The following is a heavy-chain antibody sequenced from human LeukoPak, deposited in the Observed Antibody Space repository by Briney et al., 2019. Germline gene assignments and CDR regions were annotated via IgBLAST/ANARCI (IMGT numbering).Heavy chain of an antibody. D-gene: IGHD6-19*01. CDR3: ARATVAGAFDF. CDR1: GGSISSGGYY. CDR2: TYYSGST. J-gene: IGHJ4*02. V-gene: IGHV4-31*03. Sequence: SETLSLTCTVSGGSISSGGYYWSWIRQHPGKGLEWIGYTYYSGSTYYNPSLKSRVTISVDTSKNQFSLKLSSVTAADTAVYYCARATVAGAFDFWGQGTLVTVPS.